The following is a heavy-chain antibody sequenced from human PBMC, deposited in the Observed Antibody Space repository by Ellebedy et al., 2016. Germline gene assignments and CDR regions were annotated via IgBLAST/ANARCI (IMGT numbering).Heavy chain of an antibody. Sequence: GGSLRLSXVASGFTFRNFFMSWVRQAPGGGLEWFSTISGDGDTTVSADSVKGRFTISRDNFRNTLYLQMNSLRAEDTAVYYCYYGHYSGSWGQGTLVTVSS. CDR2: ISGDGDTT. CDR1: GFTFRNFF. V-gene: IGHV3-23*01. D-gene: IGHD4-17*01. CDR3: YYGHYSGS. J-gene: IGHJ4*02.